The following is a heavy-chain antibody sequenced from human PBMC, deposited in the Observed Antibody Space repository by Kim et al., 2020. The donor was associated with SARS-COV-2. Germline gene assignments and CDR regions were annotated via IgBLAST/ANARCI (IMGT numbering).Heavy chain of an antibody. CDR3: ARDKYSGYEMNYYYYGMDV. J-gene: IGHJ6*02. V-gene: IGHV4-4*02. Sequence: SETLSLTCAVSGGSISSSNWWSWVRQPPGKGLEWIGEIYHSGSTNYNPSLKSRVTISVDKSKNQFSLKLSSVTAADTAVYYCARDKYSGYEMNYYYYGMDVWGQGTTVTVSS. CDR1: GGSISSSNW. D-gene: IGHD5-12*01. CDR2: IYHSGST.